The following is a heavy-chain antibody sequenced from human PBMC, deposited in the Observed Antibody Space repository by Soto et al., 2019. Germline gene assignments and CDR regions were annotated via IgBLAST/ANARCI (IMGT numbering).Heavy chain of an antibody. Sequence: SETLSLTCSVSGGSINSSSYFWGWVRQPPGKGLEWIGSIYYSGSTYYNPSLRSRVTISVDTSKNQFSLKLSSVTAADTAVFYCARHYSSGSRNWFDPWGQGTLVTVYS. CDR2: IYYSGST. CDR3: ARHYSSGSRNWFDP. V-gene: IGHV4-39*01. J-gene: IGHJ5*02. D-gene: IGHD6-19*01. CDR1: GGSINSSSYF.